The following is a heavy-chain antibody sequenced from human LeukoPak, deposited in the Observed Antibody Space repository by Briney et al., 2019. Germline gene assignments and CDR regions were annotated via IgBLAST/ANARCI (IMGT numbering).Heavy chain of an antibody. V-gene: IGHV3-30*18. D-gene: IGHD5-18*01. CDR3: ANDFSCAYSYGYGGGDYFDY. CDR1: GFTFSSYG. J-gene: IGHJ4*02. Sequence: PGGSLRLSCAASGFTFSSYGMHWVRQAPGKGLEWVAVISYDGSNKYYADSVKGRFTISRDNSKNTRYLQMNSLRAEDTALYYCANDFSCAYSYGYGGGDYFDYWGQGTLVTVSS. CDR2: ISYDGSNK.